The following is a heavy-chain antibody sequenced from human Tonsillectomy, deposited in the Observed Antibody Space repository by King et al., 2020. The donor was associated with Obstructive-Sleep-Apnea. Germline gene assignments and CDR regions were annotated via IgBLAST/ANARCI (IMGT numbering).Heavy chain of an antibody. D-gene: IGHD4-17*01. J-gene: IGHJ3*02. CDR3: AKDYDYGDSGGAFDI. Sequence: VQLVESGGGLVQPGRSLRLSCAASGFTFDDYAMHWVRQAPGKGLEWVSGISWNSGSIGYADSVKGRFTISRDNAKNSLYLQMNSLRAEDTALYYCAKDYDYGDSGGAFDIWGQGTMDTVSS. CDR1: GFTFDDYA. V-gene: IGHV3-9*01. CDR2: ISWNSGSI.